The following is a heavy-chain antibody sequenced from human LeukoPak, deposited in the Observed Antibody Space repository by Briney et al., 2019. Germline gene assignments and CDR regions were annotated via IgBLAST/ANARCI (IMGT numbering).Heavy chain of an antibody. D-gene: IGHD2-21*02. CDR3: ARDQQLAYCGGDCYPAN. V-gene: IGHV4-61*02. J-gene: IGHJ4*02. CDR2: IYSSGST. CDR1: GGSISSGGYY. Sequence: PSETLSLTCTVSGGSISSGGYYWSWLRQPAGKGLEWIGRIYSSGSTDYNPTLKSRVTISLETSKNQFSLNLSSVTAADTAVYFCARDQQLAYCGGDCYPANWGQGTLVTVSS.